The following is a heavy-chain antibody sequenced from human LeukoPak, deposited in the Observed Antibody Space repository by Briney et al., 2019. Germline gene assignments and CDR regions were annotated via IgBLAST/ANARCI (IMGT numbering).Heavy chain of an antibody. Sequence: PGGSLRLSCTASGLTVSSNCMSWVRQAPGKGLEWVANIKQDGSEKYYVDSVKGRFTISRDNAKNSLYLQMNSLRAEDTAVYYCARDGTMVRGVMVYWGQGTLVTVSS. D-gene: IGHD3-10*01. CDR3: ARDGTMVRGVMVY. J-gene: IGHJ4*02. CDR2: IKQDGSEK. V-gene: IGHV3-7*01. CDR1: GLTVSSNC.